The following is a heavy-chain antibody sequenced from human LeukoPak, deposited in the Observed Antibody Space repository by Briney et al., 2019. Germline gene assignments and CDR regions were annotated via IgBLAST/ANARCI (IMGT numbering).Heavy chain of an antibody. D-gene: IGHD4-17*01. CDR1: GGSISSSSYY. V-gene: IGHV4-39*01. CDR2: IYYSGST. Sequence: SETLSLTCTVSGGSISSSSYYWGWIRQPPGKGLEWIGSIYYSGSTYYNPSLKSRVTIPVDTSKNQFSLKLSSVTAADTAVYYCARAHLHYGDSIHDLDYWGQGTLVTVSS. J-gene: IGHJ4*02. CDR3: ARAHLHYGDSIHDLDY.